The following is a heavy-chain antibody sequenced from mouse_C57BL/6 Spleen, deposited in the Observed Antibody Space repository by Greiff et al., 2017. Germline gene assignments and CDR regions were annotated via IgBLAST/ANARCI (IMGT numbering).Heavy chain of an antibody. CDR3: ARGGNYAWFAY. D-gene: IGHD2-1*01. CDR2: IDPANGNT. Sequence: VQLQQSVAELVRPGASVKLSCTASGFNIKNTYMPWVKQRPEQGLEWIGRIDPANGNTKYAPKFQGKATITADTSSNTAYLQLSSLTSEDTAIYYCARGGNYAWFAYWGQGTLVTVSA. CDR1: GFNIKNTY. J-gene: IGHJ3*01. V-gene: IGHV14-3*01.